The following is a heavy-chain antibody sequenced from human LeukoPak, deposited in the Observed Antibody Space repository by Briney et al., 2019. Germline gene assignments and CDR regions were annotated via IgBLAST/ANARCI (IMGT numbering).Heavy chain of an antibody. V-gene: IGHV3-23*01. CDR2: ISGSGGST. Sequence: PGGSLRLSCAASGFTFSSYAMSWVRQAPGKGLEWVSAISGSGGSTYYADSVKGRFTISRDNSKSTLYLQMNSLRAEDTAVYYCARTRAVATTYDAFDIWGQGTMVTVSS. D-gene: IGHD5-24*01. J-gene: IGHJ3*02. CDR1: GFTFSSYA. CDR3: ARTRAVATTYDAFDI.